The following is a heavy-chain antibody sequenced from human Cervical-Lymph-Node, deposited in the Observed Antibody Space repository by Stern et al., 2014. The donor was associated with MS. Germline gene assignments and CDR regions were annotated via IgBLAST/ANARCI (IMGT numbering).Heavy chain of an antibody. CDR3: ARDSHDWAHDY. V-gene: IGHV4-61*02. J-gene: IGHJ4*02. CDR2: IYTSGST. D-gene: IGHD3-9*01. CDR1: GGSISSGSYY. Sequence: VQLEESGPGLVKPSQTLSLTCTVSGGSISSGSYYWSWIRQPAGKGLEWIGRIYTSGSTNYNPFLKSRVTISVDTSKNHSSLKLGSVTAADTAVYYCARDSHDWAHDYWGQGTLVTVSS.